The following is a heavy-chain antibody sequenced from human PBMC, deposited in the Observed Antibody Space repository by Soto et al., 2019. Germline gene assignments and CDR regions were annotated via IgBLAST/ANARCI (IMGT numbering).Heavy chain of an antibody. V-gene: IGHV3-64D*06. J-gene: IGHJ4*02. CDR2: ISINGGST. D-gene: IGHD3-22*01. CDR3: VKGEYYYDSSGYYPFDY. Sequence: GGALRRSWSAAGFTFSSYAMSWVRQAPGKGLEYVSSISINGGSTHYADSVKGRFTISRDNSKNTQYLQMSSLRADDTALYYCVKGEYYYDSSGYYPFDYWGQGTLVTVSS. CDR1: GFTFSSYA.